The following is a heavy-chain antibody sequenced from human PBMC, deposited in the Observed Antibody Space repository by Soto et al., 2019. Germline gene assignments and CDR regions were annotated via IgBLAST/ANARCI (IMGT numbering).Heavy chain of an antibody. CDR1: GYTFTSYG. J-gene: IGHJ4*02. CDR3: ARGAHYSNRRRYYYGTGGNFEF. CDR2: ISTYNGNT. V-gene: IGHV1-18*01. Sequence: ASVKVSCKTSGYTFTSYGISWVRQAPGQGLEWMGWISTYNGNTNYAQKLQGRVTMTTYTSTSTAYMELRSLRSDDTAVYYWARGAHYSNRRRYYYGTGGNFEFWGQGTPDT. D-gene: IGHD3-22*01.